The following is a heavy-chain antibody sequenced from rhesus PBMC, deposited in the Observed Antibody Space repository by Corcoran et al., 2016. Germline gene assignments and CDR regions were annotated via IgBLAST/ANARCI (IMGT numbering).Heavy chain of an antibody. J-gene: IGHJ3*01. D-gene: IGHD6-25*01. CDR3: ARGVSGSFF. CDR2: IYGSGSST. Sequence: QLQLQESGPGLVKPSETLSVTCAVPGGSISSSYRSWFRQAPGKGLEWIGYIYGSGSSTNYNPSLKSRVTLSVDTSKNQLSLKLSSVTTADTAVYYCARGVSGSFFWGHGLRVTVSS. CDR1: GGSISSSY. V-gene: IGHV4-169*01.